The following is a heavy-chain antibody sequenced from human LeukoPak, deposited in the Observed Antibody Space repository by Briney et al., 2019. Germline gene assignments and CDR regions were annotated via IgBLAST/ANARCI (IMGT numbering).Heavy chain of an antibody. Sequence: KVSCKAFGGTFSSYAISWVRQAPGQGLEWMGGIIPIFGTANYAQKFQGRVTITADESTSTAYMELSSLRSEDTAVYYCARDLGVSYYFDYWGQGTLVTVSS. V-gene: IGHV1-69*01. J-gene: IGHJ4*02. D-gene: IGHD3-16*01. CDR1: GGTFSSYA. CDR3: ARDLGVSYYFDY. CDR2: IIPIFGTA.